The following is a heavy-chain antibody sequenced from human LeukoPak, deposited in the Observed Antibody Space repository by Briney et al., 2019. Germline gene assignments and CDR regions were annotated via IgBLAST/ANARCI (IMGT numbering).Heavy chain of an antibody. CDR1: GDSVSINSAA. D-gene: IGHD6-19*01. CDR2: TYYRSKWYN. Sequence: SQTLSLTCAISGDSVSINSAAWNWIRQSPSRGLEWLGRTYYRSKWYNDYAVSVKSRITINPDTSKNQFSLQLNSVTPEDTAVYYCASSRYSSGWYWFDPWGQGTLVTVSS. CDR3: ASSRYSSGWYWFDP. V-gene: IGHV6-1*01. J-gene: IGHJ5*02.